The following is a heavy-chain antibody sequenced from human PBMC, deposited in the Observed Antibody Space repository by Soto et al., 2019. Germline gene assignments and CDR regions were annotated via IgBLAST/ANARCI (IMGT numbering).Heavy chain of an antibody. Sequence: EVQLVQSAAEVKKPGESLRISCRGSGNIFTNYWISWVRQMPGKGLEWMGRVDPSDSYSNYSPSFQGHVTSSVDTSISXXYLQCSSLKASDTAIYYCATFRRDSVRVPSDLSDVWGPGTLVTVSS. CDR1: GNIFTNYW. CDR3: ATFRRDSVRVPSDLSDV. D-gene: IGHD3-10*01. V-gene: IGHV5-10-1*01. CDR2: VDPSDSYS. J-gene: IGHJ3*01.